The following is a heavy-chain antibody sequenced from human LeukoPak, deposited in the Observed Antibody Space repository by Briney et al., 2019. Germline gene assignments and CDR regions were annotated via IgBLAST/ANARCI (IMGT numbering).Heavy chain of an antibody. CDR3: ARDLDYYDSSGYYGY. V-gene: IGHV3-21*01. CDR2: ISSSSSYI. J-gene: IGHJ4*02. CDR1: GFTFSSYS. Sequence: GGSLRLSCAASGFTFSSYSMNWVRQAPGKGLEWVSSISSSSSYIYYADSVKGRFTISRDNAKNSLYLQMNSLRADDTAVYYCARDLDYYDSSGYYGYWGQGTLVTVSS. D-gene: IGHD3-22*01.